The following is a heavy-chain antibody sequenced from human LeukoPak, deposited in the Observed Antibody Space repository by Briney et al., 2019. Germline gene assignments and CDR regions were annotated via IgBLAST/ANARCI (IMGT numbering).Heavy chain of an antibody. CDR3: ARGRGYNYGYSDY. V-gene: IGHV3-48*04. Sequence: EWISYLRGSSSTLDYADSVKCRFTISRDNAKNSLYLQMNGLRAEDTAVYYCARGRGYNYGYSDYWGQGTLVTVSS. D-gene: IGHD5-18*01. J-gene: IGHJ4*02. CDR2: LRGSSSTL.